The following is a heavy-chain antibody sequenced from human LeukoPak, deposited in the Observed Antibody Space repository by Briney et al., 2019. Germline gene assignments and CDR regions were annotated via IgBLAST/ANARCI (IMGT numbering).Heavy chain of an antibody. Sequence: PGGSLRLSCAASGFTFSSYWIRWVRQARGRGLGWVANIKQDGSEKYYVDSVKGQFTISRDNAKNSLYLQMNSLRAEDTAVYYCARDGAMVRGVYNWFDPWGQGTLVTVSS. J-gene: IGHJ5*02. CDR1: GFTFSSYW. CDR2: IKQDGSEK. V-gene: IGHV3-7*03. CDR3: ARDGAMVRGVYNWFDP. D-gene: IGHD3-10*01.